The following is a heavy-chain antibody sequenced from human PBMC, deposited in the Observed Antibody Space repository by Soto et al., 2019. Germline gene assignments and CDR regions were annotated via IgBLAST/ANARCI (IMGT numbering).Heavy chain of an antibody. Sequence: QVQLVESGGGVVQPGRSLRLSCAASGFTFSSYDMHWVRQAPGKGLEWVAVISYDGSNKHYADSVKGRFTISRDNSKNTLYLQMNSLRVEDTAVYYCAREYGIGGATFDIWGQGTMVTVSS. J-gene: IGHJ3*02. CDR1: GFTFSSYD. CDR2: ISYDGSNK. V-gene: IGHV3-30-3*01. CDR3: AREYGIGGATFDI. D-gene: IGHD2-15*01.